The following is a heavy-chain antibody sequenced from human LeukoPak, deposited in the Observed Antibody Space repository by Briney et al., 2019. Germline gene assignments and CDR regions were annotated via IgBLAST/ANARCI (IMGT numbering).Heavy chain of an antibody. Sequence: GGSLRLSCAASGFIFNSYGMHWVRQAPGKGLEWVACIRYGGSNKYYADSVKGRFTISRDNSKNTLYLQMNSLRVEDTAVYYCATLPYYYDSSGSYYFDYWGQGTLVTVSS. J-gene: IGHJ4*02. CDR3: ATLPYYYDSSGSYYFDY. CDR1: GFIFNSYG. V-gene: IGHV3-30*02. D-gene: IGHD3-22*01. CDR2: IRYGGSNK.